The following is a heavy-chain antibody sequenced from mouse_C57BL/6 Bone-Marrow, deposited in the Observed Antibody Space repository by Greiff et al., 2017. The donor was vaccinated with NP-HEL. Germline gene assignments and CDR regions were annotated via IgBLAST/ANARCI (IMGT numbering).Heavy chain of an antibody. CDR2: INPNNGGT. J-gene: IGHJ4*01. CDR1: GYTFTDYN. V-gene: IGHV1-18*01. CDR3: ARGGYYGSPLRGYAMDY. Sequence: VQLQQSGPELVKPGASVKIPCKASGYTFTDYNMDWVKQSHGKSLEWIGDINPNNGGTIYNQKFKGKATLTVDKSSSTAYMELRSLTSEDTADYYCARGGYYGSPLRGYAMDYWGQGTSVTVSS. D-gene: IGHD1-1*01.